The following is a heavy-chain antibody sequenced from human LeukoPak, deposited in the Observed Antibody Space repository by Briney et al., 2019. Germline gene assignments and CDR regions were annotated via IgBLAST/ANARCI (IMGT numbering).Heavy chain of an antibody. J-gene: IGHJ4*02. D-gene: IGHD3-16*01. CDR3: ARGGGEFDY. Sequence: SETLSLTCAVYGGSFSGYYWSWIRQPPGKGLEWIGEINHSGSTNYNPSLKSRVTISVDTSKNQFSLKLSSVTAADTAVYYCARGGGEFDYWGQGTLVTVTS. CDR1: GGSFSGYY. CDR2: INHSGST. V-gene: IGHV4-34*01.